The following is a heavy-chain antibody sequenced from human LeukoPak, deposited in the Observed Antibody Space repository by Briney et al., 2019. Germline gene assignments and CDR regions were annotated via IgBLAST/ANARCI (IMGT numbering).Heavy chain of an antibody. D-gene: IGHD3-22*01. CDR3: ARDHHRRLYDSQARDTFDI. J-gene: IGHJ3*02. CDR2: ISSSSSTI. Sequence: PGGSLRLSCAASGFTFSSYAMSWVRQAPGKGLEWVSYISSSSSTIYYADSVKGRFTISRDNAKNSLYLQMNSLRAEDTAVYYCARDHHRRLYDSQARDTFDIWGQGTVVAVSS. V-gene: IGHV3-48*01. CDR1: GFTFSSYA.